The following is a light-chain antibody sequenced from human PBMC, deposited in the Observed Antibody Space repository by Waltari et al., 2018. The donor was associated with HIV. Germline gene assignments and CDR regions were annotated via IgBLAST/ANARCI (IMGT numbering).Light chain of an antibody. V-gene: IGKV3-15*01. CDR3: QQYNNWPPIT. Sequence: EIVMTQSPATLSLSTGERATLSCRASQSISSKLAWYQQKPGQPPRLLIYSASTRVAGIPARFSGSGSGTEFTLTISSLQSEDFAVYYCQQYNNWPPITFGGGTKVEIK. J-gene: IGKJ4*01. CDR1: QSISSK. CDR2: SAS.